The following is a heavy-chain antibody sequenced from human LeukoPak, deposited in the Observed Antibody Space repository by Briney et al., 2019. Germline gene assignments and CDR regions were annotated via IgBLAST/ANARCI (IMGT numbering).Heavy chain of an antibody. V-gene: IGHV4-34*01. CDR1: GGSFSGYY. Sequence: SETLSLTCAVYGGSFSGYYWSWIRQPPGKGLEWIGEINHSGSTNYNPSLKSRVTISVDTSKSQFSLKLSSVTAADTAVYYCARGGYYPLYWGQGTLVTVSS. CDR2: INHSGST. J-gene: IGHJ4*02. CDR3: ARGGYYPLY. D-gene: IGHD3-22*01.